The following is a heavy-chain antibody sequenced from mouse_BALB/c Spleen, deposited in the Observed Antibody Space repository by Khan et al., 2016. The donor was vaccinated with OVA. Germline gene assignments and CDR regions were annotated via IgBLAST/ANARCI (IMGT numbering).Heavy chain of an antibody. V-gene: IGHV1-4*01. CDR1: GYTFTSYT. CDR3: VRDGAYHRNDGWFAY. CDR2: INPSNGYT. D-gene: IGHD2-14*01. J-gene: IGHJ3*01. Sequence: VQLQESGAELARPGASAKMSCKASGYTFTSYTIHWTKERPGQGLEWIGYINPSNGYTNYNQKFKDKATLTTDKSSTTAYLQLSSLTSDDSAVYNCVRDGAYHRNDGWFAYWGQGTLVTVSA.